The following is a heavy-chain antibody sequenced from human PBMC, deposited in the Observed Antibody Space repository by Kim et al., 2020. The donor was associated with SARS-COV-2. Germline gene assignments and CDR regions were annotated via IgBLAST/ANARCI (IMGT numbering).Heavy chain of an antibody. CDR3: ARGHPWDTILGYAFDI. D-gene: IGHD3-3*01. Sequence: SETLSLTCTVSGGSISSYYWSWIRQPPGKGLEWIGYIYYSGSTNYNPSLKSRVTISVDTSKNQFSLKLSSVTAADTAVYYCARGHPWDTILGYAFDIWG. J-gene: IGHJ3*02. CDR1: GGSISSYY. CDR2: IYYSGST. V-gene: IGHV4-59*01.